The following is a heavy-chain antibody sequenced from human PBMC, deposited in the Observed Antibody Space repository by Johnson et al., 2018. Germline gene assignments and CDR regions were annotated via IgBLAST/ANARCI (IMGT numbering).Heavy chain of an antibody. CDR3: TRSGSYYFDY. CDR2: IRSKANSYAT. J-gene: IGHJ4*02. CDR1: GFTFSSYW. D-gene: IGHD1-26*01. V-gene: IGHV3-73*01. Sequence: EVQLLESGGGVVQPGRSLRLSCAASGFTFSSYWMSWVRQDPGKGLEWVGRIRSKANSYATAYAASVKGRFTISRDDSKNTAYLQMNSLKTEDTAVYYCTRSGSYYFDYWGQGTLGTGSS.